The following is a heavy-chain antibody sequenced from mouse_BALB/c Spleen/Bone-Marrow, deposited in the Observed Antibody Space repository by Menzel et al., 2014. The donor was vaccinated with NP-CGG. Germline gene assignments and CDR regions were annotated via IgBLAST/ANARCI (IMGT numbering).Heavy chain of an antibody. Sequence: LVESGAELVKPGASVKLSCTASGFNIKDTYMHWVKQGPEQGLEWIGRIDPANGNTKYDPKFQGKATITADTSSNTAYLQLSSLTSEDTAVYYCARFAYWGQGTLVTVSA. J-gene: IGHJ3*01. V-gene: IGHV14-3*02. CDR1: GFNIKDTY. CDR3: ARFAY. CDR2: IDPANGNT.